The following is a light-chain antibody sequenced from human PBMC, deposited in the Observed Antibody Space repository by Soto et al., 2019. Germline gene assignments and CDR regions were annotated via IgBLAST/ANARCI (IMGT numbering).Light chain of an antibody. Sequence: EIVLTQSPGTLSLSPGERATLSCRASQSVSSSYLAWYQQKPGQAPRLLIYGASSRATGTPDRISGGGYGTHFTLTISSIQTEDFSVYYCQQRYNWTITFGQGTRLEIK. V-gene: IGKV3D-20*02. J-gene: IGKJ5*01. CDR1: QSVSSSY. CDR2: GAS. CDR3: QQRYNWTIT.